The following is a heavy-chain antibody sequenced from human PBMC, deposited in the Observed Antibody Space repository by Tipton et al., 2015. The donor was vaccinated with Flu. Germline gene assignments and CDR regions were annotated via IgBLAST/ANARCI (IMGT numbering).Heavy chain of an antibody. Sequence: SLRLSCAASGFTFSSYAMSWVRQAPGKGLEWVSAISGSGGSTYYADSVKGRFTISRDNSKNTLYLQMNSLRAEDTAVYYCAKDQGRGYSGYDFAYWGQGTLVTVSS. CDR2: ISGSGGST. J-gene: IGHJ4*02. CDR3: AKDQGRGYSGYDFAY. D-gene: IGHD5-12*01. V-gene: IGHV3-23*01. CDR1: GFTFSSYA.